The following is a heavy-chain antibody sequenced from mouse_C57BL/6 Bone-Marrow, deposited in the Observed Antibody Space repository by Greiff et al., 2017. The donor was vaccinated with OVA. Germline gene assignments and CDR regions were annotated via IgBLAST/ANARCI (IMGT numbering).Heavy chain of an antibody. Sequence: EVQLLQSGGGLVKPGGSLKLSCAASGFTFSSYTMPWVRQTPEKRLEWVATISGGGGNTYYPDSVKGRFTISRDTAMNTLYLQVSSLRSDDTALYYCAGRGDYWGQGTSVTVSS. CDR2: ISGGGGNT. V-gene: IGHV5-9*01. CDR1: GFTFSSYT. J-gene: IGHJ4*01. CDR3: AGRGDY.